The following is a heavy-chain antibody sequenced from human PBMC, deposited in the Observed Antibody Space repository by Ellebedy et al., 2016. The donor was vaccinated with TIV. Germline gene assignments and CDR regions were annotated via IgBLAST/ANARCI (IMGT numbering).Heavy chain of an antibody. CDR2: IWYDGSNK. Sequence: PGGSLRLSCAASGFTFSSYGMHWVRQAPGKGLEWVAVIWYDGSNKYYADSVKGRFTISRDNSKNTLYLQMNSLRAEDTAVYYCARRVTGTTLHFDYWGQGTLVTVSS. V-gene: IGHV3-33*08. J-gene: IGHJ4*02. CDR1: GFTFSSYG. CDR3: ARRVTGTTLHFDY. D-gene: IGHD1-20*01.